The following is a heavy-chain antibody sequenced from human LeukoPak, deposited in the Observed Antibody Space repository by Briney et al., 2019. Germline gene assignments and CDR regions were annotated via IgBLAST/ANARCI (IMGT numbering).Heavy chain of an antibody. D-gene: IGHD2-15*01. CDR3: AKALRGFDY. CDR1: GFTFSRYA. Sequence: GGSLRLSCAASGFTFSRYAMHWVRQAPGKGLEYVSTFSSNGGSTYYANSVKGRFTISRDNSKNTLYLQMGSLRAEDMAVYNCAKALRGFDYWGQGTLVTVSS. CDR2: FSSNGGST. V-gene: IGHV3-64*01. J-gene: IGHJ4*02.